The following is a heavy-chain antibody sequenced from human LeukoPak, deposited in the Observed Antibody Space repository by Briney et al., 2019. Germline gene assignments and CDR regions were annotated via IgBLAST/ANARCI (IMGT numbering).Heavy chain of an antibody. V-gene: IGHV4-59*01. J-gene: IGHJ4*02. Sequence: PAETLSLTCTVSGGSLSSYYWSWIRQPPGKGLEWIGYIYYSGSTNYNPSLKSRVTISVDTSKNQLSLKLSSVTAADTAVYYCAGLHPDYFDYWGQGTLVTVSS. CDR3: AGLHPDYFDY. CDR1: GGSLSSYY. CDR2: IYYSGST.